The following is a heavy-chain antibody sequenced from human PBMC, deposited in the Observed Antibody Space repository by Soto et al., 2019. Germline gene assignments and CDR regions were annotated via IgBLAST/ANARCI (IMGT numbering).Heavy chain of an antibody. J-gene: IGHJ4*02. D-gene: IGHD3-22*01. CDR2: INHSGST. Sequence: SETLSLTCAVYGGSFSGYYWSWIRQPPGKGLEWIGEINHSGSTNYNPSLKSRVTISVDTSKNQFSLKLSSVTAADTAVYYCARGLPPHYYDSSGYYLDYWGQGTLVTVSS. V-gene: IGHV4-34*01. CDR1: GGSFSGYY. CDR3: ARGLPPHYYDSSGYYLDY.